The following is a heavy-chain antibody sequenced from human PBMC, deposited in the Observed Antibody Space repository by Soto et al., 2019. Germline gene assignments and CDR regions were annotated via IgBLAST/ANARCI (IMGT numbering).Heavy chain of an antibody. V-gene: IGHV3-13*05. Sequence: EVQLVESGGGLVQPGGSLRLSCEASGFTFRNYDMHWVRQGTGKGLEWVSGISAAGDPDYADSVEGRFTISRENAQNSFFLQMNSLRVGDTAVYYCARTDRDCYVLDVWGQGTRVIVSS. CDR3: ARTDRDCYVLDV. J-gene: IGHJ6*02. CDR2: ISAAGDP. CDR1: GFTFRNYD.